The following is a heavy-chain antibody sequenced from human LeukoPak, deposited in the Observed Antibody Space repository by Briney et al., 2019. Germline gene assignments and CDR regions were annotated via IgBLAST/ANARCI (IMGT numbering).Heavy chain of an antibody. CDR2: ISGSGDST. D-gene: IGHD5-12*01. V-gene: IGHV3-23*01. CDR1: GFTFSSYA. J-gene: IGHJ4*02. Sequence: GGSLRLSCAASGFTFSSYAMSWVRQAPGKGLEWVSAISGSGDSTYYGDSVKGRFTISRDNSKNTLYLQMNSLRAENTALYYCAKDPGYSGYNYYYFDYWGQGTLVTVSS. CDR3: AKDPGYSGYNYYYFDY.